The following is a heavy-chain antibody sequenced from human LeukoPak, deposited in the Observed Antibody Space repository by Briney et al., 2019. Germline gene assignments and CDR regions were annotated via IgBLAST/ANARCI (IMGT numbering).Heavy chain of an antibody. CDR3: AKGMSGDSLYYYYGMDV. J-gene: IGHJ6*02. D-gene: IGHD4-17*01. Sequence: GGSLRLSCAASGFTFSSYAMHWVRQAPGKGLEWVAVISYDGSNKYYADSVKGRFTISRDNSKNSLYLQMNSLGTEDTALYYCAKGMSGDSLYYYYGMDVWGQGTTVTVSS. CDR2: ISYDGSNK. CDR1: GFTFSSYA. V-gene: IGHV3-30-3*01.